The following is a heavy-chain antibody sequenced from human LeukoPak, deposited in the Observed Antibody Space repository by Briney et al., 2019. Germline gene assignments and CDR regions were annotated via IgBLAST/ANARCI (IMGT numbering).Heavy chain of an antibody. D-gene: IGHD2-2*01. CDR3: AKDGGREVVPAAIDY. J-gene: IGHJ4*02. V-gene: IGHV3-23*01. CDR1: GFTFSSYA. CDR2: ISGSGGST. Sequence: GGSLRLSCAASGFTFSSYAMSWVRQAPGKGLEWVSAISGSGGSTYYADSVKGRFTISRDNSKNTLYLQMNSLRAEDTAVYYCAKDGGREVVPAAIDYWGQGTLVTVSS.